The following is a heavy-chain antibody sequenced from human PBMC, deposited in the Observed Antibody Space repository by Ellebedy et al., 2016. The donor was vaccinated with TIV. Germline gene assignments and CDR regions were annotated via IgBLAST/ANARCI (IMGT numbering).Heavy chain of an antibody. D-gene: IGHD3-9*01. Sequence: GGSLRLXXAASGFTFSSYAMSWVRQAPGKGLEWVSAISGSGGSTYYADSVKGRFTISRDNSKNTLYLQMNSLRAEDTAVYYCAKDHSVLRYFDSPESFDYWGQGTLVTVSS. V-gene: IGHV3-23*01. CDR3: AKDHSVLRYFDSPESFDY. J-gene: IGHJ4*02. CDR2: ISGSGGST. CDR1: GFTFSSYA.